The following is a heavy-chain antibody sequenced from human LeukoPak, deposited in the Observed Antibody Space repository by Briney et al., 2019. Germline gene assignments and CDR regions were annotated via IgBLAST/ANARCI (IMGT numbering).Heavy chain of an antibody. D-gene: IGHD6-6*01. J-gene: IGHJ6*03. CDR3: ARAGGSSSPYYYYYMDD. CDR2: IYHTGNT. V-gene: IGHV4-38-2*01. CDR1: GYSISSGYY. Sequence: SETLSLTCAVAGYSISSGYYWAWIRQPPGRGLDWIANIYHTGNTYYNPSLNSRVTMSVDTSKNQFSLRLSSVTAADTAVYYCARAGGSSSPYYYYYMDDWGKGTTVTVSS.